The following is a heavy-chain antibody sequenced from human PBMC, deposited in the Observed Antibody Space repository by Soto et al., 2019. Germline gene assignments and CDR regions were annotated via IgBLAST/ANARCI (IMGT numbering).Heavy chain of an antibody. Sequence: SETLSLTCTVSGGSISSYYWSWIRQPPGKGLEWIGYIYYSGSTNYNPSLKSRVTISVDTSKNQFSLKLSSVTAADTAVYYCARSRGYCSGGRCFTLTRWGQGTLVTVSS. CDR3: ARSRGYCSGGRCFTLTR. CDR2: IYYSGST. CDR1: GGSISSYY. J-gene: IGHJ4*02. V-gene: IGHV4-59*01. D-gene: IGHD2-15*01.